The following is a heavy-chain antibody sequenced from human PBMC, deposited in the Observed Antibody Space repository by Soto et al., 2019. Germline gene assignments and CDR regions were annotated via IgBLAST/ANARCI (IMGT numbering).Heavy chain of an antibody. CDR2: ISGSDDST. Sequence: EVQLLESGGGLVQPGESLRLSCAASGFTFSSYAMSWVRQAPGKGLEWVSVISGSDDSTYYAESVKGRFTISRDNSKNTLYLQMTSLRAEDTAVYYCAKRSSSSTFDYWGQGTLVTVSS. CDR1: GFTFSSYA. J-gene: IGHJ4*02. V-gene: IGHV3-23*01. D-gene: IGHD6-6*01. CDR3: AKRSSSSTFDY.